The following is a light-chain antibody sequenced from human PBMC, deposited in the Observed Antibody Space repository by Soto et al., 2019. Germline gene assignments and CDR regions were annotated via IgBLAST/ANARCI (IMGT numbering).Light chain of an antibody. V-gene: IGKV3-20*01. J-gene: IGKJ1*01. CDR2: GAS. CDR1: EGVASNY. Sequence: EIVLTQSPGTLSLSPGQRATLSCMASEGVASNYLAWYQHKPGQSPRLLLFGASNRATGIPDRFSGSGSGADFTLTISRVEPEDFAVYYCHQYGRSPWTLGQGTKVDIK. CDR3: HQYGRSPWT.